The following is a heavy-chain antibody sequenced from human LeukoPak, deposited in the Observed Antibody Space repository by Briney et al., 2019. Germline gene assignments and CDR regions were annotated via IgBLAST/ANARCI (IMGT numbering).Heavy chain of an antibody. CDR3: STVRGVTTFDN. Sequence: PSETLSLTCAVSGGSISSSNWWSWVRQPPGKGLEWIGEIYQSGSTNYNPSLKSRVTISVDESQNQFSLNLSSVTAADTAVYYCSTVRGVTTFDNWGQGTLVTVSS. D-gene: IGHD3-10*01. J-gene: IGHJ4*02. CDR2: IYQSGST. CDR1: GGSISSSNW. V-gene: IGHV4-4*02.